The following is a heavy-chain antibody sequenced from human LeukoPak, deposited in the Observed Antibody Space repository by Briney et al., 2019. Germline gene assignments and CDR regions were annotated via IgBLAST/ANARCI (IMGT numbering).Heavy chain of an antibody. D-gene: IGHD3-10*01. V-gene: IGHV3-7*01. CDR2: IKQDGSEK. CDR1: GLTFSNYW. CDR3: ARTIGYGSGNDQAGG. Sequence: GGSLRLSCTASGLTFSNYWMSWVRQAPGQGLEWVANIKQDGSEKYYVDSVKGRFTISRDNAKNSLYLQMNSLRAEDAAVYYCARTIGYGSGNDQAGGWGQGTLVTVSS. J-gene: IGHJ4*02.